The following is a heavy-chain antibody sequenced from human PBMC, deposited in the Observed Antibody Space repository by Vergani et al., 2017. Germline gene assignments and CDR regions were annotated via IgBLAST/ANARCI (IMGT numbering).Heavy chain of an antibody. D-gene: IGHD6-13*01. CDR3: ARGAGYSSSWYGNWFDP. Sequence: QLQLQESGPGLVKPSETLSLTCTVSGGSISSSSYYWGWIRQPPGKGLEWIGSIYYSGSTYYNPSLKSRVTISVDTSKNQFSLKLSSVTAADTAVYYCARGAGYSSSWYGNWFDPWGQGTLVTVSS. V-gene: IGHV4-39*07. J-gene: IGHJ5*02. CDR2: IYYSGST. CDR1: GGSISSSSYY.